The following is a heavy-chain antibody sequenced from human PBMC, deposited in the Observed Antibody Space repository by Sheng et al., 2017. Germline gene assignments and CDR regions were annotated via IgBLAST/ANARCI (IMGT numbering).Heavy chain of an antibody. V-gene: IGHV1-69*13. CDR1: GGTFSSYA. CDR2: IIPIFGTA. J-gene: IGHJ3*02. Sequence: QVQLVQSGAEVKKPGSSVKVSCKASGGTFSSYAISWVRQAPGQGLEWMGGIIPIFGTANYAQKFQGRVTITADESTSTAYMELSSLRSEDTAVYYCARGVGYYDSSGYYGAFDIWGQGTMVTVSS. D-gene: IGHD3-22*01. CDR3: ARGVGYYDSSGYYGAFDI.